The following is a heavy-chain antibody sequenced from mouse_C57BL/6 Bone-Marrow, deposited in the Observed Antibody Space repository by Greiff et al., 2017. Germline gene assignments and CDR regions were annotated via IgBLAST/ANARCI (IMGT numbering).Heavy chain of an antibody. CDR2: IDPSDSYT. CDR1: GYTFTSYW. Sequence: QVQLQQPGAELVMPGASVKLSCKASGYTFTSYWMHWVKQRPGQGLEWIGEIDPSDSYTNYNQKFKGKSTLTVDKSSSTAYMQLSSLTSEDSAVYYCARGVPGGFAYWGQGTLVTVSA. CDR3: ARGVPGGFAY. D-gene: IGHD2-14*01. J-gene: IGHJ3*01. V-gene: IGHV1-69*01.